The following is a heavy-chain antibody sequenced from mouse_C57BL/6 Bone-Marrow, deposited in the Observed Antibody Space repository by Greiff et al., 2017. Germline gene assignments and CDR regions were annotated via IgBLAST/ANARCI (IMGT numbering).Heavy chain of an antibody. V-gene: IGHV1-63*01. CDR3: ARGEGSYFDY. CDR2: IYPGGGYT. Sequence: VQLQHSGAELVRPGTSVKMSCKGSGYTFTNYWIGWAKQRPGHGLEWIGDIYPGGGYTNYNEKFKGKATLTADKSSSTAYMQFSSLTSEDSAIYYCARGEGSYFDYWGQGTTLTVSS. CDR1: GYTFTNYW. D-gene: IGHD2-13*01. J-gene: IGHJ2*01.